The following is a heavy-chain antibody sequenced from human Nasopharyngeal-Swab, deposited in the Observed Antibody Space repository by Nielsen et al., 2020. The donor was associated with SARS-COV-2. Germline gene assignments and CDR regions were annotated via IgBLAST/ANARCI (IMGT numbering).Heavy chain of an antibody. Sequence: ASVKVSCKVSGYTLTELSMHWVRQAPGKGLEWMGGFDPEDGETIYAQKFQGRVTMTEDTSTDTAYMELSSLRSEDTAVYYCARDFGRGKRYGYNSDYYYYYMDVWGKGTTVTVSS. D-gene: IGHD5-24*01. V-gene: IGHV1-24*01. CDR3: ARDFGRGKRYGYNSDYYYYYMDV. CDR1: GYTLTELS. CDR2: FDPEDGET. J-gene: IGHJ6*03.